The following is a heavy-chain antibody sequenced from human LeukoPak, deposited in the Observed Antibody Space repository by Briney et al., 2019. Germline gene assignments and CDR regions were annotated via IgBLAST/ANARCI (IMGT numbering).Heavy chain of an antibody. CDR3: ARDRALYDSRRGYYYTEDDY. Sequence: GGSLRLSCAVSGFTFSSYAMSWVRQAPGKGLEWVANINQDGSEKYYVDSVKGRFTISRDNAKSSLYLQMNSLRVDDTAVYYCARDRALYDSRRGYYYTEDDYWGQGTLVTVSS. D-gene: IGHD3-22*01. J-gene: IGHJ4*02. CDR2: INQDGSEK. CDR1: GFTFSSYA. V-gene: IGHV3-7*01.